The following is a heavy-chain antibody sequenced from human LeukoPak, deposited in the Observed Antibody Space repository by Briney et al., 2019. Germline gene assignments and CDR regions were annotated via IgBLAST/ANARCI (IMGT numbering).Heavy chain of an antibody. V-gene: IGHV3-23*01. CDR1: GLTFSSYR. CDR3: AKMQGYFDY. Sequence: GGSLTLSCEASGLTFSSYRMSWLRQAPGKGLQWVSAITGDGTTTYYADSVKGRFTISRDNSKNMLYLQMSNLRAEDTAVYYCAKMQGYFDYWGQGTLVPVSS. J-gene: IGHJ4*02. CDR2: ITGDGTTT.